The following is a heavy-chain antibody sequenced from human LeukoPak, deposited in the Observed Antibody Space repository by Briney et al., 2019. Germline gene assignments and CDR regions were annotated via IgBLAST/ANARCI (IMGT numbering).Heavy chain of an antibody. CDR1: GFTFSTYG. CDR2: IWHDGSNK. J-gene: IGHJ4*02. V-gene: IGHV3-33*01. CDR3: ARDLGDRSTGYYLDY. Sequence: PGRSLRLSCAASGFTFSTYGMHWVRQAPGKGLEWVAVIWHDGSNKYYGESVKGRFTISRADSENTLYLHMNSLTAEDTAVYYCARDLGDRSTGYYLDYWGQGTLVTVSS. D-gene: IGHD6-13*01.